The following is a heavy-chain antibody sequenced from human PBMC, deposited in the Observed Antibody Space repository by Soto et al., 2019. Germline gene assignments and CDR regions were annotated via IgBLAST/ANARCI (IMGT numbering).Heavy chain of an antibody. Sequence: SETLSLTCAVYGGSFSGYSRTWLRQPPGKGLEWIGEINHSGTTDYNPALKSRVTMSADTSKNQFSLRMTSVTAADTAVYYCARARFDSWSHIYYGLDVWGQGTTVTVSS. CDR1: GGSFSGYS. D-gene: IGHD3-3*01. CDR3: ARARFDSWSHIYYGLDV. J-gene: IGHJ6*02. V-gene: IGHV4-34*01. CDR2: INHSGTT.